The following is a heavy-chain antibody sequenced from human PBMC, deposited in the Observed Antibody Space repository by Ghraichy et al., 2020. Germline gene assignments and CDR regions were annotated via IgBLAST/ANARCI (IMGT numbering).Heavy chain of an antibody. J-gene: IGHJ4*02. V-gene: IGHV3-23*01. Sequence: GGSLRLSCAASGFTFSSYAMHWVRQAPGKGLEWVSVISGSGGVTYYGDSVKGRFTISRDNSKNTLYLQMDSLRAEDTAVYYCAKSSGNVESDYWGQGTLVTGSS. D-gene: IGHD1-14*01. CDR2: ISGSGGVT. CDR1: GFTFSSYA. CDR3: AKSSGNVESDY.